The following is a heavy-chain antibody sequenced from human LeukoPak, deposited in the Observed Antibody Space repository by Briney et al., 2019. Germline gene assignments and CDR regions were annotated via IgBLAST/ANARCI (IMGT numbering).Heavy chain of an antibody. V-gene: IGHV3-7*05. Sequence: GGSLRLSCAAPGFTFSSHWMNWVRQAPGKGLEWVANIKEDGIEKYYVDSEKGRFTISRDNAKNSLCLQMNSLRAENTAIYYCVRSGGYWGQGTLDTVSS. CDR2: IKEDGIEK. J-gene: IGHJ4*02. D-gene: IGHD1-26*01. CDR3: VRSGGY. CDR1: GFTFSSHW.